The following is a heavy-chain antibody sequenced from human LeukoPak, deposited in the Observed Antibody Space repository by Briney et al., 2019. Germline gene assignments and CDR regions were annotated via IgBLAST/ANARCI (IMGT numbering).Heavy chain of an antibody. CDR3: ARDQWELPTQPFDY. J-gene: IGHJ4*02. V-gene: IGHV1-3*01. CDR2: INAGNGNT. Sequence: GASVKVSCKASGYTFTSYAMHWVRQAPGQRLEWMGWINAGNGNTKYSQKFQGRVTITADKSTSTAYMELSSLRSEDTAVYYCARDQWELPTQPFDYWGQGTLVTVSS. D-gene: IGHD1-26*01. CDR1: GYTFTSYA.